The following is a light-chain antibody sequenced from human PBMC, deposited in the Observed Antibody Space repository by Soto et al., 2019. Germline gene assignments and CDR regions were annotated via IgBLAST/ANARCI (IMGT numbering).Light chain of an antibody. V-gene: IGLV2-14*01. CDR1: SSDVGGYKY. CDR2: EVS. J-gene: IGLJ1*01. CDR3: SSFSSTSTLYV. Sequence: QSVLTQPASVSGSPGQSITISCTGTSSDVGGYKYVSWYQQYPGKAPKLMIYEVSKRPSGVSNRFSGSKSGNTASLTISGLQAEDEADYHCSSFSSTSTLYVFGTGTQLTVL.